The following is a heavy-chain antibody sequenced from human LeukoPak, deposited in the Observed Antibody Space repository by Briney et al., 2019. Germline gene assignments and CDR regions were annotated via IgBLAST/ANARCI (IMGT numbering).Heavy chain of an antibody. CDR2: IYYSGST. CDR3: ARATGYSSSWLN. J-gene: IGHJ4*02. Sequence: SETLSLTCTVSGGSISSYYWSWIRQPPGKGLEWIGYIYYSGSTNYNPSLKSRVTISVDTPKNQFSLKLSSVTAADTAVYYCARATGYSSSWLNWGQGTLVTVSS. V-gene: IGHV4-59*08. CDR1: GGSISSYY. D-gene: IGHD6-13*01.